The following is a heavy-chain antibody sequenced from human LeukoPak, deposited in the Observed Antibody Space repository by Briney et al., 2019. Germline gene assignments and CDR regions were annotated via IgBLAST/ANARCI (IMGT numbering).Heavy chain of an antibody. V-gene: IGHV3-21*01. D-gene: IGHD3-22*01. CDR3: ASNPYDSSGYYYLHYAFDI. CDR1: GFTFSSYS. CDR2: ISSSSSYI. J-gene: IGHJ3*02. Sequence: GGSLRLSCAASGFTFSSYSMNWVRQAPGKGLEWVSSISSSSSYIYYADSVKGRFTISRDNAKNSLYLQMNSLRAEDTAVYYCASNPYDSSGYYYLHYAFDIWGQGTMVTVSS.